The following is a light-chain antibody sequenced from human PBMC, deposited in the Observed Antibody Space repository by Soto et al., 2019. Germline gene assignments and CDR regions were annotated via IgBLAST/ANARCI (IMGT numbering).Light chain of an antibody. CDR2: AAS. CDR1: QSIGTY. Sequence: DFEMTESPSSLSAFVGDRVTMTCRASQSIGTYLSWYQQKSGRAPKLLIYAASSLQIGVPARFSGSGSGTNFTLTISSLQHEDFATYFCQQNYDTTMTFGQGTRLEIK. V-gene: IGKV1-39*01. J-gene: IGKJ5*01. CDR3: QQNYDTTMT.